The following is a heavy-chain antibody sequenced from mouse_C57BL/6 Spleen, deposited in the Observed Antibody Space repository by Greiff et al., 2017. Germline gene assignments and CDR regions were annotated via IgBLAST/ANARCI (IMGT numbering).Heavy chain of an antibody. CDR1: GFTFSSYG. CDR3: ARHDYYGSPYYFDY. CDR2: ISSGGSYT. V-gene: IGHV5-6*01. Sequence: EVKLMESGGDLVKPGGSLKLSCAASGFTFSSYGMSWVRQTPDKRLEWVATISSGGSYTYYPDSVKGRFTISRDNAKNTLYLQMSSLKSEDTAMYYCARHDYYGSPYYFDYWGQGTTLTVSS. D-gene: IGHD1-1*01. J-gene: IGHJ2*01.